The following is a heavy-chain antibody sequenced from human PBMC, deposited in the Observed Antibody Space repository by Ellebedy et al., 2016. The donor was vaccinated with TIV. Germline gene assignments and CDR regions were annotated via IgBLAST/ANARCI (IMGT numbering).Heavy chain of an antibody. Sequence: GESLKISCAASGISLRSYAMSWVRQAPGKGPEWVSTIGGTGGTTYYRESVKGRFTVSRDTSRNTLYLQMSSLRAEDTAVYYCAKLPVAYNWNYADDYWGQGTLVTVSS. CDR3: AKLPVAYNWNYADDY. J-gene: IGHJ4*02. V-gene: IGHV3-23*01. D-gene: IGHD1-7*01. CDR2: IGGTGGTT. CDR1: GISLRSYA.